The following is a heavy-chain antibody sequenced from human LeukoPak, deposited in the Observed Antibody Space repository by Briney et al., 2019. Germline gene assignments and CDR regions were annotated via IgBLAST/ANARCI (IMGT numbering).Heavy chain of an antibody. V-gene: IGHV3-7*01. Sequence: GGSLRLSCAASGFTFITYWMTWVRQAPGKGLEWVANIKQDGSEKYYVDSVKGRFTISRDNAKNSLYLQMNSLRAEDTAVYYCARDHRQYYYDSSGYYYESGYMDYWGQGTLVTVSS. D-gene: IGHD3-22*01. CDR2: IKQDGSEK. CDR3: ARDHRQYYYDSSGYYYESGYMDY. J-gene: IGHJ4*02. CDR1: GFTFITYW.